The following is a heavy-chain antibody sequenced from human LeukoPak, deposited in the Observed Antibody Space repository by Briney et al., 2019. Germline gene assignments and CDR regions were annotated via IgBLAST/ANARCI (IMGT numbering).Heavy chain of an antibody. CDR1: GGTFSSYA. CDR3: AGVSGWYYFDY. D-gene: IGHD6-19*01. V-gene: IGHV1-69*04. Sequence: ASVKVSCKASGGTFSSYAISWVRQAPGQGLEWMGRIIPILGIANYAQKFQGRVTITADKSTSTAYMELSSLRSEDTAVYCCAGVSGWYYFDYWGQGTLVTVSS. J-gene: IGHJ4*02. CDR2: IIPILGIA.